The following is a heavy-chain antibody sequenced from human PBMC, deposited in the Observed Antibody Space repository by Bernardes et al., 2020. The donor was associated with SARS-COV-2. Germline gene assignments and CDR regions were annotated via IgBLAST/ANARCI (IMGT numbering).Heavy chain of an antibody. V-gene: IGHV3-30*18. Sequence: GGSLRLSCAASGFTFSSYGMHWVRQAPGKGLEWVAVISYDGSNKYYADSVKGRFTISRDNSKNTLYLQMNSLRAEDTAVYYCAKGSSWYWYFDYWGQGTLVTVSS. CDR3: AKGSSWYWYFDY. CDR2: ISYDGSNK. D-gene: IGHD6-13*01. J-gene: IGHJ4*02. CDR1: GFTFSSYG.